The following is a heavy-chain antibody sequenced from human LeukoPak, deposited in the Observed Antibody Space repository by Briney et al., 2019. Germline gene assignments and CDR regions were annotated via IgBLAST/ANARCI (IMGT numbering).Heavy chain of an antibody. CDR3: ARIVPYNYGYVDY. V-gene: IGHV4-59*01. CDR1: GGSINNYY. D-gene: IGHD5-18*01. Sequence: SETLSLTCTVSGGSINNYYWSWIRQPPGKGLEWIGYIYYSGSTNYNPSLKSRVSISVDTSKNQFSLKLSSVTAADTAVYFCARIVPYNYGYVDYWGRGTLVTVSS. CDR2: IYYSGST. J-gene: IGHJ4*02.